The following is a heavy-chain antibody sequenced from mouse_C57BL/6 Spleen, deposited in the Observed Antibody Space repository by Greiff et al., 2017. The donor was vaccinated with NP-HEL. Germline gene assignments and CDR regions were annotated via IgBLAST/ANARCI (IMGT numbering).Heavy chain of an antibody. V-gene: IGHV1-15*01. D-gene: IGHD1-1*01. J-gene: IGHJ2*01. Sequence: QVQLKQSGAELVRPGASVTLSCKASGYTFTDYEMHWVKQTPVHGLEWIGAIDPETGGTAYNQKFKGKAILTADKSSSTAYMELRSLTSEDSAVYYCTLTTLVEGGYWGQGTTLTVSS. CDR2: IDPETGGT. CDR3: TLTTLVEGGY. CDR1: GYTFTDYE.